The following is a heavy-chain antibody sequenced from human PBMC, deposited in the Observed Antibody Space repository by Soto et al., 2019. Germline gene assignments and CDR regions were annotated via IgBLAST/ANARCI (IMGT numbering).Heavy chain of an antibody. J-gene: IGHJ6*02. D-gene: IGHD3-3*01. Sequence: GGSLRLSCAASGFTFSSYWMHWVRQAPGKGLVWVSRINSDGSSTSYADSVKGRFTISRDNAKNTLYLQMNSLRAEDTAVYYCARERPPTYYDFWSGYYPYYYYGMDVWGQGTTVTV. CDR3: ARERPPTYYDFWSGYYPYYYYGMDV. V-gene: IGHV3-74*01. CDR2: INSDGSST. CDR1: GFTFSSYW.